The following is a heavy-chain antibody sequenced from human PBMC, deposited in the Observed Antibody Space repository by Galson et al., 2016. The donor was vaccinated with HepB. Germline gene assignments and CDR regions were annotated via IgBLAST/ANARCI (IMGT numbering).Heavy chain of an antibody. CDR1: GYTFTSNS. CDR2: INPKNGGK. D-gene: IGHD5-18*01. V-gene: IGHV1-46*01. Sequence: SVKVSCKASGYTFTSNSIHWVRQAPGHGLEWVGVINPKNGGKTYAQRFQGRLTVTRDTSTNTVYMELSSLRSDDSAIYYCARAVSDGYSSWWFDAWGQGTLVTVSS. J-gene: IGHJ5*02. CDR3: ARAVSDGYSSWWFDA.